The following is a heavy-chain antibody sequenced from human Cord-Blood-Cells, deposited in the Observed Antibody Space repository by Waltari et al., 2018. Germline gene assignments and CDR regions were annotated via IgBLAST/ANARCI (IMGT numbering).Heavy chain of an antibody. CDR1: GGTFSSYA. Sequence: QVRLVQSGAAVKKPGSSVKVSCKASGGTFSSYAISWVRQAPGQGLEWMGRVIPILGIANYEQKFQGRVKITAEKSTSTAYMELSSLRSKDTAVYYCAKANWGSGDDAFDIWGQGTMVTVSS. J-gene: IGHJ3*02. CDR3: AKANWGSGDDAFDI. V-gene: IGHV1-69*09. D-gene: IGHD7-27*01. CDR2: VIPILGIA.